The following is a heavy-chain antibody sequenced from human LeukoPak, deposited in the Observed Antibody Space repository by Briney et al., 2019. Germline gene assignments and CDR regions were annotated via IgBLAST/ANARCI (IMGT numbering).Heavy chain of an antibody. CDR3: ARDHLYYYDFDGMDV. CDR2: ISASGGDT. Sequence: GGSLRLSCAASGFSFSTYSFSWVRQAPGKGLEWVSGISASGGDTFYADSVKGRFTISRDNSKNTLSLQMNSLRAEDTAVYYCARDHLYYYDFDGMDVWGQGTTVTVSS. J-gene: IGHJ6*02. D-gene: IGHD3-3*01. CDR1: GFSFSTYS. V-gene: IGHV3-23*01.